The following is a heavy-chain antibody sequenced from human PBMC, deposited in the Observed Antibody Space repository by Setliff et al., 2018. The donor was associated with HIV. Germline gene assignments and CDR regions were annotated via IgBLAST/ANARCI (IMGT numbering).Heavy chain of an antibody. CDR3: ARAPPGIQNDAFDI. J-gene: IGHJ3*02. V-gene: IGHV4-61*09. Sequence: SETLSLTCTVSGGSISSDNYYWTWIRQSAGKGLEWIGHIYTNGYTNYNPSLKSRVTISFDTSQNQFSLKLSSVTAADTAVFYCARAPPGIQNDAFDIWGQGARVTVSS. CDR2: IYTNGYT. CDR1: GGSISSDNYY.